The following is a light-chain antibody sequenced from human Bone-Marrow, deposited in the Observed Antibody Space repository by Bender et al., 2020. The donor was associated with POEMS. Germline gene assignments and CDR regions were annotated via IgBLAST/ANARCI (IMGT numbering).Light chain of an antibody. CDR3: QSYDNSLGGWV. J-gene: IGLJ3*02. CDR1: KVGDKY. Sequence: SYELIQPPSVSVSPGQTVSINCSGDKVGDKYVSWHQQRPGQSPVMVMYQDYKRPSGIPERFSGSKSGTSASLAITGLQAEDEGDYYCQSYDNSLGGWVFGGGTKLTVL. CDR2: QDY. V-gene: IGLV3-1*01.